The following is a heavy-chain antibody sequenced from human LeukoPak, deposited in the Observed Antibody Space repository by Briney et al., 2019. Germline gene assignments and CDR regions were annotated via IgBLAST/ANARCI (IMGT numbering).Heavy chain of an antibody. Sequence: GASVKVSCKASGYTFTDYYIHRVQQAPGQGLEWMGWINPNSGDTYYAQMFRGRVTMTRDTSITTAYMELSWLRSDDRAVYYCAREAHGSGTYYSDYWGQGTLVTVSS. D-gene: IGHD3-10*01. CDR1: GYTFTDYY. CDR3: AREAHGSGTYYSDY. CDR2: INPNSGDT. V-gene: IGHV1-2*02. J-gene: IGHJ4*02.